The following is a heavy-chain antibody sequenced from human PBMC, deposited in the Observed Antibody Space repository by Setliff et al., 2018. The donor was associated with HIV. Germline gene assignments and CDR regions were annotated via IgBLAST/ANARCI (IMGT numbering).Heavy chain of an antibody. D-gene: IGHD1-1*01. J-gene: IGHJ4*02. V-gene: IGHV1-69*08. CDR1: GGI. CDR2: IIPVGGTT. CDR3: ATGLSSTDPSSNS. Sequence: SVKVSCKTSGGIISWVRQAPGQGLEWMGRIIPVGGTTNYAQKFQGRVTITADKSTSTVYMELSSLRSDDTAVYYCATGLSSTDPSSNSWGQGTRVTVSS.